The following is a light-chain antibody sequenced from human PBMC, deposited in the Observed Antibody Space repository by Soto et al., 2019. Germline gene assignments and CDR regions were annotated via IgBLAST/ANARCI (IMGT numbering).Light chain of an antibody. CDR3: QQYNNWPPT. J-gene: IGKJ2*01. CDR2: GAS. V-gene: IGKV3-15*01. CDR1: QSVSSN. Sequence: EIVMTQSPATLSVSPGERATLSCRASQSVSSNLAWYQQKPGQAPRLLIYGASTRATGIPARFSGSGSGTEFTLTISTLQSEDFAVYYWQQYNNWPPTFGQGIKLEIK.